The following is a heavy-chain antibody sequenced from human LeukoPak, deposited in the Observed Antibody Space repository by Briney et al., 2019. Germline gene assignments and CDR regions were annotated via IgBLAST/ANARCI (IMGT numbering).Heavy chain of an antibody. V-gene: IGHV4-39*01. CDR1: GGSISSSSYY. J-gene: IGHJ4*02. Sequence: SETLSLTCTVSGGSISSSSYYWGWIRQPPGKGMEWIGSIYYSGSTYYNPSLKSRVTISVDTSKNQFSLKLSSVTAADTAVYYCARHNAVAATGDYWGQGTLVTVSS. CDR2: IYYSGST. D-gene: IGHD6-19*01. CDR3: ARHNAVAATGDY.